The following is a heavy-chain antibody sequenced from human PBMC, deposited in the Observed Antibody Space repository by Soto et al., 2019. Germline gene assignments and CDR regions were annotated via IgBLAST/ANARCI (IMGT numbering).Heavy chain of an antibody. CDR1: GFTFSSYA. V-gene: IGHV3-30-3*01. Sequence: GGSLRLSCAASGFTFSSYAMHWVRQAPGKGLEWVAVISYDGSNKYYADSVKGRFTISRDNSKNTLYLQMNSLRAEDTAVYYCAREGAVAGTWGFFDYWGQGTLVTVSS. D-gene: IGHD6-19*01. CDR2: ISYDGSNK. J-gene: IGHJ4*02. CDR3: AREGAVAGTWGFFDY.